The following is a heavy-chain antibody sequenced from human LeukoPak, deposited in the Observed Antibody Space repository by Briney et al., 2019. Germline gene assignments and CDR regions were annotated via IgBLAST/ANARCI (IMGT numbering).Heavy chain of an antibody. J-gene: IGHJ4*02. V-gene: IGHV4-39*01. CDR2: MYYSGGT. D-gene: IGHD2-8*02. CDR3: ARHSKTIELTERFFDY. CDR1: GGSITTSNYY. Sequence: SETLSLTCTVSGGSITTSNYYWGWIRQPPGKGLEWIGSMYYSGGTNYNPSHKSRVAPSVDTSKNQFSLKLSSVTAADTAVYYCARHSKTIELTERFFDYWGQGTLVGVCS.